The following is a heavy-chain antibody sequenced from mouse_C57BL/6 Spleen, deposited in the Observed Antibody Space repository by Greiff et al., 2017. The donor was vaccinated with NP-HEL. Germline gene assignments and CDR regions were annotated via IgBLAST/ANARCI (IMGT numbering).Heavy chain of an antibody. CDR2: IDPSDSYT. D-gene: IGHD1-1*01. Sequence: QVHVKQPGAELVMPGASVKLSCKASGYTFTSYWMHWVKQRPGQGLEWIGEIDPSDSYTNYNQKFKGKSTLTVDKSSSTAYMQLSSLTSEDSAVYYCARGDGSSSAWFAYWGQGTLVTVSA. CDR1: GYTFTSYW. V-gene: IGHV1-69*01. J-gene: IGHJ3*01. CDR3: ARGDGSSSAWFAY.